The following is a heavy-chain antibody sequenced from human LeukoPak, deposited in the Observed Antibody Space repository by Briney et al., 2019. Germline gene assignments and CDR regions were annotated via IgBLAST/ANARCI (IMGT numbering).Heavy chain of an antibody. CDR3: TTDWNDLGSYAIFDS. CDR1: GFTFTNAW. J-gene: IGHJ4*02. D-gene: IGHD3-16*01. CDR2: IKSKTDGETT. Sequence: GGSLRLSCAASGFTFTNAWMSWVRQAPGKGLEWVGRIKSKTDGETTDYAAPVKGRFTVSRDDSKKTLHLQMNSLKTEDTAMYYCTTDWNDLGSYAIFDSWGQGTLVTVSP. V-gene: IGHV3-15*01.